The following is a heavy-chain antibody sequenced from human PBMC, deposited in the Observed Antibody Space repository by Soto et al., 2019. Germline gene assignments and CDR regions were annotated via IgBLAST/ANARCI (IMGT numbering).Heavy chain of an antibody. CDR1: GFTFSSYS. CDR2: ISPSTSHI. J-gene: IGHJ6*02. D-gene: IGHD2-21*02. Sequence: PGGSLRLSCAASGFTFSSYSMNWVRQAPGKGLEWVSSISPSTSHIYYADSVKGRFTISRDNAKNSLFLQMNSLRAEDTAVYYFSGSSGGACHQNYGMDVWGQGTTVTVSS. CDR3: SGSSGGACHQNYGMDV. V-gene: IGHV3-21*01.